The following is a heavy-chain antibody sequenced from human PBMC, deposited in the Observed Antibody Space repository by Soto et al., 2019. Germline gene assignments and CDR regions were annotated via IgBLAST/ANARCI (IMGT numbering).Heavy chain of an antibody. CDR2: INPNSGGT. D-gene: IGHD2-15*01. V-gene: IGHV1-2*02. CDR3: ARVNVVVVAATRQYYFDY. CDR1: GYTFTGYY. Sequence: ASVKVSCKASGYTFTGYYMHWVRQAPGQGLEWMGWINPNSGGTSYAQKFQGRVTMTRDTSISTAYMEPSRLRSDETAVNYCARVNVVVVAATRQYYFDYRGQGTLVTVSS. J-gene: IGHJ4*02.